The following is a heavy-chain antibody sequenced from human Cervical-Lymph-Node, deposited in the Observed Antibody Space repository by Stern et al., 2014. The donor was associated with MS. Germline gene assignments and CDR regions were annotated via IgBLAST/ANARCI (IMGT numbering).Heavy chain of an antibody. J-gene: IGHJ5*02. CDR3: AKDYGHYNFWSGYPASFDP. CDR1: GFTFSSYD. V-gene: IGHV3-23*04. D-gene: IGHD3-3*01. CDR2: ISGSGGGT. Sequence: EMQLVESGGGLVQPGGYLRLSCAASGFTFSSYDMSWVRKAPGKGLEWVSAISGSGGGTYSEDSVKGRLPISRDNSKNTLYLQMNSLRAEDTAVYYCAKDYGHYNFWSGYPASFDPWGQGTLVTVSS.